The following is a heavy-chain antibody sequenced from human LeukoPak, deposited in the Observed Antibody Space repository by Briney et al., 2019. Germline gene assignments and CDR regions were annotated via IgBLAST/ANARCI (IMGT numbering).Heavy chain of an antibody. V-gene: IGHV4-39*01. CDR3: ARRGGRHIEDY. Sequence: PSETLSLTCTVSGGSISSSSYYWGWIRQPPGKGLEWIGSIYYSGSTYYNPSLKSRVTISVDTSKNQFSLKLSSVTAADTAVYYCARRGGRHIEDYWGQGTLVTVSS. CDR2: IYYSGST. CDR1: GGSISSSSYY. D-gene: IGHD3-16*01. J-gene: IGHJ4*02.